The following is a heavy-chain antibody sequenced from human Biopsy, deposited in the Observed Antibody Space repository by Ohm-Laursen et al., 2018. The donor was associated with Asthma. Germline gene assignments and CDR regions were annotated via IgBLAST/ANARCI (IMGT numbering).Heavy chain of an antibody. CDR1: GGSVSSGSYY. D-gene: IGHD2-15*01. J-gene: IGHJ2*01. CDR2: ISYSGST. V-gene: IGHV4-61*01. CDR3: ARVPTTLRYFDL. Sequence: GTLSLICTVSGGSVSSGSYYWSWIRQPPGKGLAWVSYISYSGSTDYNPSLKSRLTISMDPSKNQFSLKLSSVSAADTAVYYCARVPTTLRYFDLWGRGTLVTVSS.